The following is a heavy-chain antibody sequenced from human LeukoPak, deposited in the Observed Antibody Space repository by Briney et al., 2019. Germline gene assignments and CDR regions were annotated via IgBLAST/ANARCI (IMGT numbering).Heavy chain of an antibody. CDR3: ARDYYDSRGEAFDI. D-gene: IGHD3-22*01. CDR2: VYYSGTT. Sequence: KASETLSLTCTVSGGSIGSHYWSWIRQPPAKGLEWIGYVYYSGTTNYNPSLKSRVTISVDTSKNQFSLKLSSVTAADTAVYYCARDYYDSRGEAFDIWGLGTMVTVSS. CDR1: GGSIGSHY. V-gene: IGHV4-59*11. J-gene: IGHJ3*02.